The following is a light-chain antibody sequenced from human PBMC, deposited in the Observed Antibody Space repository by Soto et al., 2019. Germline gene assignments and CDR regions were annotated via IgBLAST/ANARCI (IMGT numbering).Light chain of an antibody. CDR2: AAS. CDR1: QGIGNN. J-gene: IGKJ2*01. CDR3: LQHHTYPYT. V-gene: IGKV1-17*01. Sequence: DIQMTQSPSSLSASVGDRVTITCRASQGIGNNLGWFQQKVGRAPKRLIYAASSLEGGVPLRFSGSGSGTEFTLTISGLQPEDFATYYCLQHHTYPYTFGQGTKLDIK.